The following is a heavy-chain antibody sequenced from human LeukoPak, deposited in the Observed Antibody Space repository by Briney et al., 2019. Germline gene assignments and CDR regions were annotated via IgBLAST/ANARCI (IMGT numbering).Heavy chain of an antibody. Sequence: SETLSLTCAVSGGSISSGGYSWSWIRQPPGKGLEWIGYIYHSGSTYYNPSLKSRVTISVDRSKNQFSLKLSSVTAADTAVYYCARGDSSGYYPSYYFDYWGQGTLVTVSS. D-gene: IGHD3-22*01. J-gene: IGHJ4*02. CDR1: GGSISSGGYS. CDR3: ARGDSSGYYPSYYFDY. CDR2: IYHSGST. V-gene: IGHV4-30-2*01.